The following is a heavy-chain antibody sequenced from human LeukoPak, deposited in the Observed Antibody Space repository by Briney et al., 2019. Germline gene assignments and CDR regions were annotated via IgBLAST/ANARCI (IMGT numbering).Heavy chain of an antibody. V-gene: IGHV4-34*01. CDR2: INHSGST. CDR1: GGSFSGYY. Sequence: ETLSLTCAVYGGSFSGYYWSWIRQPPGRGLEWIGEINHSGSTNYNPSLKSRVTISVDTSKNQFSLKLSSVTAADTAVYYCARMGAFDIWGQGTMVTVSS. CDR3: ARMGAFDI. J-gene: IGHJ3*02.